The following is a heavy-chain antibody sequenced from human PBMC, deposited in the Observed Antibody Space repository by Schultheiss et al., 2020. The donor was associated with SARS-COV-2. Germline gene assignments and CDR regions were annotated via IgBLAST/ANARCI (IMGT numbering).Heavy chain of an antibody. D-gene: IGHD3-10*01. CDR3: ARLRDY. CDR2: INPNTGDT. V-gene: IGHV1-2*02. Sequence: ASVKVSCKASGYTFTGYYMHWVRQAPGQGLEWMGWINPNTGDTKYAHKFQGRVTMTRDTTINTAYMELTRLTFDDTAVYYCARLRDYWGQGTLVTVSS. CDR1: GYTFTGYY. J-gene: IGHJ4*02.